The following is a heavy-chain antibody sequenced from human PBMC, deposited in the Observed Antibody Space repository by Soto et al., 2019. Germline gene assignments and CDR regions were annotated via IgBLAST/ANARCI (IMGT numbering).Heavy chain of an antibody. J-gene: IGHJ4*02. CDR1: GGTFSTNP. Sequence: QVQLVQSGAEVKKPGSSVKVSCKASGGTFSTNPISWVRQAPGQGLEWMGGTGSGTGPGNHAQKFQGRLTITVDKYTSTVYMELSSLSSEDTAVYYCARRDSGGFYRYFDSWGQGTLVTVSS. CDR2: TGSGTGPG. V-gene: IGHV1-69*06. D-gene: IGHD2-15*01. CDR3: ARRDSGGFYRYFDS.